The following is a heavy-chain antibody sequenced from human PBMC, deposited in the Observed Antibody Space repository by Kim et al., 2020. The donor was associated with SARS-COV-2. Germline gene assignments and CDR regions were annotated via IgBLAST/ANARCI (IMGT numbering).Heavy chain of an antibody. J-gene: IGHJ4*02. CDR3: ARARWAPNYYFDY. D-gene: IGHD1-26*01. CDR1: GFTFSTNN. V-gene: IGHV3-21*01. Sequence: GGSLILSCAASGFTFSTNNMNWVRQAPGKGLEWVSSISSTSNYIYYADSVRGRFTISRDNAKNSLFLQMNSLRAEDTAVYYCARARWAPNYYFDYWGQGTLVTVSS. CDR2: ISSTSNYI.